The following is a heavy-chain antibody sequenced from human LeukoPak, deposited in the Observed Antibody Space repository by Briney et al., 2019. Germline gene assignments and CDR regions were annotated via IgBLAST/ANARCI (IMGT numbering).Heavy chain of an antibody. Sequence: SETLSLTCTVSGASISGTAYYWGWVRQPPRTGLEWIGNIYYSGSTYYNASLQSRVTISIDTSKNQFSLKLSSVTAADTAVYYCARDGLNTMVRGKIHYNYMDVWGKGTTVSISS. J-gene: IGHJ6*03. V-gene: IGHV4-39*07. D-gene: IGHD3-10*01. CDR2: IYYSGST. CDR3: ARDGLNTMVRGKIHYNYMDV. CDR1: GASISGTAYY.